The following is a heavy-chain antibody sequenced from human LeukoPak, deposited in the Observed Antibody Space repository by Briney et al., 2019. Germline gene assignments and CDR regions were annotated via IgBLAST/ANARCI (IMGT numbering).Heavy chain of an antibody. J-gene: IGHJ1*01. CDR2: ISGSGEST. Sequence: GGSLRLSCAASGFTFSSYAMSWVRQSPAKGLEWVSTISGSGESTYYADSVKGRFTISRDNSKNTLYLQMNSLRVEDTAVFYCAKDGYFERSGYNRGAEYFQHWGQGTLVTVSS. CDR3: AKDGYFERSGYNRGAEYFQH. D-gene: IGHD3-22*01. V-gene: IGHV3-23*01. CDR1: GFTFSSYA.